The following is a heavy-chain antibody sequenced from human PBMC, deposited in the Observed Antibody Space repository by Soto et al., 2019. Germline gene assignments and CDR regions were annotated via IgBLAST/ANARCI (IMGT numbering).Heavy chain of an antibody. Sequence: GGSLRLSCAASGFTFSSYAMHWVRQAPGKGLEWVAVISYDGSNKYYADSVKGRFTISRDNSKNTLYLQMNRLRAEDSAVYYCVGHREKGAAGTYFQHWGQGTLVTVSS. CDR1: GFTFSSYA. J-gene: IGHJ1*01. V-gene: IGHV3-30*04. D-gene: IGHD6-13*01. CDR2: ISYDGSNK. CDR3: VGHREKGAAGTYFQH.